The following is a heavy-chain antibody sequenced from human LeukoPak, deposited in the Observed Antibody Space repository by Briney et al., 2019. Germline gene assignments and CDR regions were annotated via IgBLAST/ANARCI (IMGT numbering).Heavy chain of an antibody. CDR2: IYYSGST. CDR3: ARASLTGVRVGYFDY. J-gene: IGHJ4*02. D-gene: IGHD7-27*01. V-gene: IGHV4-31*03. CDR1: GLSMSSGGYY. Sequence: SETLSLTCSVSGLSMSSGGYYGRWVRQHPGKGLEWIRYIYYSGSTYYNPSLKSRVTISVDTSKNQFSLKLSSVTAADTAVYYCARASLTGVRVGYFDYWGQGTLVTVSS.